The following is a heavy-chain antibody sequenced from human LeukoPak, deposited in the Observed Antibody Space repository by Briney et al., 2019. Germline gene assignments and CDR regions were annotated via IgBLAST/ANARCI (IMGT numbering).Heavy chain of an antibody. CDR3: AAEPDSRELVGYGMDV. CDR2: IVVGSGNT. D-gene: IGHD3-10*01. CDR1: GFIFTSSA. J-gene: IGHJ6*04. Sequence: SVKVSCKASGFIFTSSAVQWVRQARGQRLEWIGWIVVGSGNTNYAQKFQERVTITRDMSTSTAYMELSSLRSEDTAVYYCAAEPDSRELVGYGMDVWGKGTTVTVSS. V-gene: IGHV1-58*01.